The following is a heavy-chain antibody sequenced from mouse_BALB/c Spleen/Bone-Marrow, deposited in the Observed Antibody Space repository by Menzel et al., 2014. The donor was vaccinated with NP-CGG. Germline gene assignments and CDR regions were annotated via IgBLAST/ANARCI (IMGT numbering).Heavy chain of an antibody. CDR2: ILPGSGTT. D-gene: IGHD2-14*01. CDR1: GYTFSSYW. J-gene: IGHJ2*01. Sequence: QVQLKESGAELMKPEASVKISCKATGYTFSSYWIEWVKQRPGHGLEWIGEILPGSGTTNYNEKFKGKATFTADTSSNTAYMQLSSLTSEDSAVYYCARGTYRYYFDYWGQGTTLTVSS. CDR3: ARGTYRYYFDY. V-gene: IGHV1-9*01.